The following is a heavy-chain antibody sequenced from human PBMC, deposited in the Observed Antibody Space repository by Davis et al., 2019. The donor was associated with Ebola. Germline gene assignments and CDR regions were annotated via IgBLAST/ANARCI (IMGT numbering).Heavy chain of an antibody. J-gene: IGHJ6*02. CDR2: ISSSRSSI. CDR3: AKPHSGYDRPIGDGMDV. Sequence: GESLKISCAASGFTFSSYSMNWVRQAPGKGLEWVSSISSSRSSIYYADSVKGRFTISRDNAKNSLYLQMNSLRAEDTAVYYCAKPHSGYDRPIGDGMDVWGQGTTVTVSS. D-gene: IGHD5-12*01. V-gene: IGHV3-21*01. CDR1: GFTFSSYS.